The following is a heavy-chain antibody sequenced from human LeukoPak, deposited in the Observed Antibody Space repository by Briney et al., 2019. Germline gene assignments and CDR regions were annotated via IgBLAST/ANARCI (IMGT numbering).Heavy chain of an antibody. CDR1: GYTFTSYD. J-gene: IGHJ6*02. Sequence: RASVKVSCKASGYTFTSYDINWVRQATGQGLEWTGWMNPNSGNTGYAQKFQGRVTMTRNTSISTAYMELSSLRSEDTAVYYCASTLYGSSSSWYPDYYYGMDVWGQGTTVTVSS. V-gene: IGHV1-8*01. CDR3: ASTLYGSSSSWYPDYYYGMDV. CDR2: MNPNSGNT. D-gene: IGHD6-13*01.